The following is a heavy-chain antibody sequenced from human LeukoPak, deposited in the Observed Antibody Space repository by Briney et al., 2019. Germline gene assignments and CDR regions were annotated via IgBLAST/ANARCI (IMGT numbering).Heavy chain of an antibody. Sequence: GGSLRLSCAASGFTFSSYGMHWVRQAPGKGLEWVAVIWYDGSNKYYADSVKGRFTISRDNSKNTLYLQMNSLRAEDTVVYYCAREEYSSSSGFDYWGQGTLVTVSS. CDR3: AREEYSSSSGFDY. CDR1: GFTFSSYG. J-gene: IGHJ4*02. D-gene: IGHD6-6*01. CDR2: IWYDGSNK. V-gene: IGHV3-33*01.